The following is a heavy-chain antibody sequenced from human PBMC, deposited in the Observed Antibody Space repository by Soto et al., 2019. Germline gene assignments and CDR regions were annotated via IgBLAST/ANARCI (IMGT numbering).Heavy chain of an antibody. CDR2: INHSGST. CDR1: GGSFSGYY. J-gene: IGHJ6*02. V-gene: IGHV4-34*01. CDR3: ARGRQVHYGDYVWKKFIITYGRDV. Sequence: SETLSLTCAVYGGSFSGYYWSWIRQPPGKGLEWIGEINHSGSTNYNASLKSRVAISVDXSKDQFSLKLSSVTAADTAVYYCARGRQVHYGDYVWKKFIITYGRDVRGQGTTVTVSS. D-gene: IGHD4-17*01.